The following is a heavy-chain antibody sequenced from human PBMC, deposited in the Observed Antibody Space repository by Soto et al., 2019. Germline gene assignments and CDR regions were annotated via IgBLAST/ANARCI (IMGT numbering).Heavy chain of an antibody. V-gene: IGHV3-23*01. Sequence: WGSLRLSCAASGFTFSSYAMSWVRQAPGKGLEWVSAISGSGGSTYYADSVKGRFTISRDNSKNTLYLQMNSLRAEDTAVYYCAKGIGYSGYGRTPYYYYGMDVWGQGTTVTGSS. CDR3: AKGIGYSGYGRTPYYYYGMDV. J-gene: IGHJ6*02. CDR1: GFTFSSYA. D-gene: IGHD5-12*01. CDR2: ISGSGGST.